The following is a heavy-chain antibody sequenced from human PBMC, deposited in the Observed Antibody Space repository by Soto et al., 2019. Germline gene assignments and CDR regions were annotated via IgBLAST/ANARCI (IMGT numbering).Heavy chain of an antibody. CDR1: GFTVSSNY. CDR3: PRHLYYGDSSDY. V-gene: IGHV3-66*04. Sequence: EVQLVESGGGLVQPGGSLRLSCAASGFTVSSNYMSWVRQAPGKGLEWVSVIYSGGSTYYADSVKGRFTISRDNSESTLYPEVNSRIAEDTAGFYCPRHLYYGDSSDYWVQGTLITVSS. D-gene: IGHD4-17*01. CDR2: IYSGGST. J-gene: IGHJ4*02.